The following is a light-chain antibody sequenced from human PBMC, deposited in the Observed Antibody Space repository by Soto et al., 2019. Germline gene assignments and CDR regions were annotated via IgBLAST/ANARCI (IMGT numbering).Light chain of an antibody. J-gene: IGKJ1*01. CDR2: DAS. V-gene: IGKV1-5*01. CDR1: QSISSW. CDR3: QQYNSYSPLT. Sequence: DIQMTQSPSTLSASVGDRVTITCRASQSISSWLAWYQQKPGKDPKLLSYDASSLQSGVTSRLSGSGSGIEFHLTISSLQRNDFETCSCQQYNSYSPLTCGQGTKVEIK.